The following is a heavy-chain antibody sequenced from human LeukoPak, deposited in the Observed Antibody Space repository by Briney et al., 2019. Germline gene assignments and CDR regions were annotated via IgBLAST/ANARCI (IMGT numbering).Heavy chain of an antibody. Sequence: GGSLRLSCAASGSTFSSYWMSWVRQAPGKGLEWVANIKQDGSEKYYVDSVKGRFTISRDNAKNSLYLQMNSLRAEDTAVYYCARMGSSSSSFWGQGTLVTVSS. V-gene: IGHV3-7*01. CDR1: GSTFSSYW. D-gene: IGHD6-6*01. J-gene: IGHJ4*02. CDR3: ARMGSSSSSF. CDR2: IKQDGSEK.